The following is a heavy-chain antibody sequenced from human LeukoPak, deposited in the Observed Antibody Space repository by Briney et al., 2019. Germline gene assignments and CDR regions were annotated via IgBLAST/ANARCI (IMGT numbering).Heavy chain of an antibody. V-gene: IGHV3-30*02. Sequence: GGSLRLSCATSGFTFSNHGMHWVRQAPGKGLEWVAVIWYDGSNKYYADSVKGRFTISRDNSKNTLYLQMNSLRAEDTAVYYCAKRYDFWSGSPVDYWGQGTLVTVSS. J-gene: IGHJ4*02. CDR2: IWYDGSNK. CDR3: AKRYDFWSGSPVDY. CDR1: GFTFSNHG. D-gene: IGHD3-3*01.